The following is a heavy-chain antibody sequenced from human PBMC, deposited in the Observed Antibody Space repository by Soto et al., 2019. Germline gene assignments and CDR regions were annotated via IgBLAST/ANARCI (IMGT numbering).Heavy chain of an antibody. CDR2: ISGSGGST. CDR1: GFTFSSYA. V-gene: IGHV3-23*01. D-gene: IGHD3-10*01. Sequence: GGSLRLSCAASGFTFSSYAMSWVRQAPGKGLEWVSAISGSGGSTYYADSVKGRFTISRDNSKNTLYLQMNSLRAEDTAVYYCAKLGPSYGSGSPYYYGMDVWSQGTTVTVSS. J-gene: IGHJ6*02. CDR3: AKLGPSYGSGSPYYYGMDV.